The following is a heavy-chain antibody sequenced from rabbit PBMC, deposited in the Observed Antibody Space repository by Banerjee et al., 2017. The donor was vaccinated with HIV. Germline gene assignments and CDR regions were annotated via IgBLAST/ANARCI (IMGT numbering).Heavy chain of an antibody. CDR3: TRSSNVDYAGGGSAVNL. CDR1: GFSFSSGYY. CDR2: IYPAAGAT. D-gene: IGHD8-1*01. V-gene: IGHV1S40*01. J-gene: IGHJ4*01. Sequence: QSLEESGGDLVKPGASPTLTCTASGFSFSSGYYMCWVRQAPGKGLEWIGCIYPAAGATVFVAWVTGPSTLARDTAPPTPTLQVTRLTSEGPASHSWTRSSNVDYAGGGSAVNLWAPGT.